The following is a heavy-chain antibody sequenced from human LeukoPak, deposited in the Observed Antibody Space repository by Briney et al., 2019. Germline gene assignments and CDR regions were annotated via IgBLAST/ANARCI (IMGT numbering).Heavy chain of an antibody. CDR2: INHSGST. V-gene: IGHV4-34*01. Sequence: SETLSLTCAVYGGSFSGYYWSWIRQPPGKGLGWIGEINHSGSTNYNPSLKSRVTISVDTSKNQFSLKLSSVTAADTAVYYCARGRGTIFGVVIIYYYYMDVWGKGTTVTVSS. CDR1: GGSFSGYY. D-gene: IGHD3-3*01. CDR3: ARGRGTIFGVVIIYYYYMDV. J-gene: IGHJ6*03.